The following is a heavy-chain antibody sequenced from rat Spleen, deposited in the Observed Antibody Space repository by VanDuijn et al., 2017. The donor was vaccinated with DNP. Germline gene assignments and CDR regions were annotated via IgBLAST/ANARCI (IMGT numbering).Heavy chain of an antibody. CDR2: INTGSGGT. V-gene: IGHV1-43*01. Sequence: QVQLQQSGAELAKPGSSVKISCKASGYTFTTYYISWIKQTTGQDREYIGYINTGSGGTNYNEKFKGKATLTVDKSSSTAFMQLSSLTPDDSAVYYCARRRLPYWYFDFWDPGTMVTVSS. J-gene: IGHJ1*01. CDR3: ARRRLPYWYFDF. D-gene: IGHD1-4*01. CDR1: GYTFTTYY.